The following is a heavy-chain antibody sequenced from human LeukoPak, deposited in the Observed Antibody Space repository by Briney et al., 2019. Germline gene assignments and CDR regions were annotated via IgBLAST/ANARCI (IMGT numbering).Heavy chain of an antibody. D-gene: IGHD6-13*01. V-gene: IGHV1-3*01. CDR2: INAGNGNT. CDR1: GYTFTSYA. Sequence: WASVKVSCKASGYTFTSYAMHWVRQAPGQRLEWMGWINAGNGNTKYSQKFQGRVTITRDTSASTAYMELSSLRSEDTAMYYCAREVSSSWYYFDYWGQGTLVTVSS. CDR3: AREVSSSWYYFDY. J-gene: IGHJ4*02.